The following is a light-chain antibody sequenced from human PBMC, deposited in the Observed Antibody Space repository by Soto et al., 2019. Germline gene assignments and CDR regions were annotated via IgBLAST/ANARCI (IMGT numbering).Light chain of an antibody. CDR3: HQYNSYPLT. J-gene: IGKJ5*01. Sequence: EIEMTQSPSTLSASLGDRATITCRASQAIGSYLAWCQKKPGKAPRSLIYATSTWQTGVPSRFSGSGSGTEFTLTISSLQPEDFATYYCHQYNSYPLTFGQGTRLEIK. CDR2: ATS. V-gene: IGKV1-16*01. CDR1: QAIGSY.